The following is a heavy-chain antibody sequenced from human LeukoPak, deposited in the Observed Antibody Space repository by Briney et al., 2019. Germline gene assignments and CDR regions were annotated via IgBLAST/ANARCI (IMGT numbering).Heavy chain of an antibody. D-gene: IGHD2-21*01. J-gene: IGHJ4*02. V-gene: IGHV3-66*01. CDR1: GFTVSSNY. CDR2: IYSGGRT. Sequence: GGSLRLSCAASGFTVSSNYMSWVRQAPGEGLEWVSVIYSGGRTYYADSVKGRFTISRDNSKNTLYLQMNSLRAEDTAVYYCATIVPDVVATLTFDYWGQGALVTVSS. CDR3: ATIVPDVVATLTFDY.